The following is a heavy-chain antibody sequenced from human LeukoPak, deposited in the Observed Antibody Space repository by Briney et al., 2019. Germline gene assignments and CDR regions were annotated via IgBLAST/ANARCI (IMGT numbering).Heavy chain of an antibody. V-gene: IGHV3-7*01. CDR3: ARVVPAAIRVGYYYYMDV. CDR1: GFTFSSYW. D-gene: IGHD2-2*02. CDR2: IKQDGSEK. Sequence: GGSLRLSCAASGFTFSSYWMSWVRQAPGKGLEWVASIKQDGSEKYYVDSVKGRFTISRDNAKNSLYLQMNSLRAEDTAVYYCARVVPAAIRVGYYYYMDVWGKGTTVTVSS. J-gene: IGHJ6*03.